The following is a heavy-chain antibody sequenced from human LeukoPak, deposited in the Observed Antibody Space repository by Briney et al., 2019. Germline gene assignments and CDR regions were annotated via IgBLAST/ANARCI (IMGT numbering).Heavy chain of an antibody. D-gene: IGHD4-17*01. CDR3: AKGGIYGDYPVDY. Sequence: GGSLRLSCAASGFTVSSNYMSWVRQAPGKGLEWVSVIYSGGSTYYADSVKGRFTISRDNSKNTLYLQMNSLRAEDTAVYYCAKGGIYGDYPVDYWGQGTLVTVSS. J-gene: IGHJ4*02. V-gene: IGHV3-66*01. CDR1: GFTVSSNY. CDR2: IYSGGST.